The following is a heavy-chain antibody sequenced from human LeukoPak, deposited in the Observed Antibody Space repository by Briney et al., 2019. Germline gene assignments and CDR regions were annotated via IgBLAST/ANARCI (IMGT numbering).Heavy chain of an antibody. Sequence: ASVKVSCKASGYTFTSYYMHWVRQAPGQGLEWMGIINPSGGSTSYAQKFQGRVTMTRDTSTSTVYMELSSLRSEDTAVYYCARDTTPGVGPKRGSHWFDPWSQGTLVTVSS. D-gene: IGHD1-14*01. V-gene: IGHV1-46*01. CDR3: ARDTTPGVGPKRGSHWFDP. CDR2: INPSGGST. CDR1: GYTFTSYY. J-gene: IGHJ5*02.